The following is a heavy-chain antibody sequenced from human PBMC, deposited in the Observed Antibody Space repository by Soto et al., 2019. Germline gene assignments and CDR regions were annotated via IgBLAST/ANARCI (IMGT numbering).Heavy chain of an antibody. D-gene: IGHD5-18*01. CDR2: VNHRGET. Sequence: SETLSLTCAVYGGSFTGYFWSWIRQSPGKGLEWIGEVNHRGETNYSPSLKSRLTISGDTSKNHISLKLRSVTAADTAVYYCARGKRMQLWLKSYFDTWGQGTPVTVSS. J-gene: IGHJ4*02. CDR1: GGSFTGYF. V-gene: IGHV4-34*01. CDR3: ARGKRMQLWLKSYFDT.